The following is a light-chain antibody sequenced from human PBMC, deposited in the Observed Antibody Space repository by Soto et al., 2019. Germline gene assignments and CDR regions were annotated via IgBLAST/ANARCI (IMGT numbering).Light chain of an antibody. V-gene: IGKV3-20*01. CDR1: QSVSSSY. J-gene: IGKJ4*01. CDR2: GAS. Sequence: EIVLTQSPGTLSLSPGERPTLSCRASQSVSSSYLAWYQQKPGQAPRLLIYGASSRATGIPNRFSGSGSGTHFTLTISRLEPEDFAVYYCQQYGSSPLTFGGGTKVEIK. CDR3: QQYGSSPLT.